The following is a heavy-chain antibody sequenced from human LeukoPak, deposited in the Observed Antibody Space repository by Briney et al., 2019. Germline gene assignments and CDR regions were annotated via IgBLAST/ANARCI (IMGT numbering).Heavy chain of an antibody. J-gene: IGHJ4*02. CDR1: GFTFSSYG. D-gene: IGHD6-13*01. Sequence: PGGSLRLSCAASGFTFSSYGMHWVRQAPGKGLEWVAFIRYDGSNKYYADSVKGRFTISRDNSKNTLYLQMNSLRAEDTAVYYCANVGGQFGGSSWYPFDYWGQGTLVTVSS. CDR2: IRYDGSNK. V-gene: IGHV3-30*02. CDR3: ANVGGQFGGSSWYPFDY.